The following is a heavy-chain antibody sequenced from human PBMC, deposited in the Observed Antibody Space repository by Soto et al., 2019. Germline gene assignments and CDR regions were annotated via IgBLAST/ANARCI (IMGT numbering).Heavy chain of an antibody. J-gene: IGHJ5*02. CDR3: ARKYCSGGSCYYKGGWFDP. V-gene: IGHV1-69*13. CDR1: GFTLNDFG. Sequence: ASVKVSCKASGFTLNDFGVSWVRQAPGQGLEWMGGIIPIFGTANYAQKFQGRVTITADESTSTAYMELSSLRSEDTAVYYCARKYCSGGSCYYKGGWFDPWGQGTLVTVSS. CDR2: IIPIFGTA. D-gene: IGHD2-15*01.